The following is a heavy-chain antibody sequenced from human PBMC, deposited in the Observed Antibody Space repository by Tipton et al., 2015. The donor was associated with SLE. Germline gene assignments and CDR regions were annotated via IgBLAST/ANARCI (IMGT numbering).Heavy chain of an antibody. D-gene: IGHD5-24*01. J-gene: IGHJ4*02. CDR1: GGSISSSSYY. V-gene: IGHV4-39*07. CDR3: ASPMAGY. Sequence: TLSLTCTVSGGSISSSSYYWGWIRQPPGKGLEWIGSIYYSGNTYYNPSLKSRVTISVDTSKNQFSLKLSSVTAAATSVYYCASPMAGYWGQGTLVTVSS. CDR2: IYYSGNT.